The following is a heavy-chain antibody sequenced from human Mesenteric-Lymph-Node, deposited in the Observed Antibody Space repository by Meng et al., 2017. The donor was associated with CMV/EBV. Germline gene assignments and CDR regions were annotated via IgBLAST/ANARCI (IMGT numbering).Heavy chain of an antibody. V-gene: IGHV1-2*05. CDR2: INPNSGGT. J-gene: IGHJ4*02. CDR1: GYTFTGYY. CDR3: ARKVSDNPFDY. D-gene: IGHD1-1*01. Sequence: QVQLVQYGAEVKKHGASVKVTCKASGYTFTGYYMHWVRQAPGQGLEWMGRINPNSGGTNYAEKVQGRVTMNRDPSISTAYMELSRLRSDDTDVYYCARKVSDNPFDYWGQGTLVTVSS.